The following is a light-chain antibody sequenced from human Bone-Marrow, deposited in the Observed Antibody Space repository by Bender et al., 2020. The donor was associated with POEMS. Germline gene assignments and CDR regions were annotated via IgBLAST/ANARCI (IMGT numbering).Light chain of an antibody. V-gene: IGLV1-40*01. CDR1: SSNTGSGYD. Sequence: QSVLTQPPSVSGTPGQRVTISCTGSSSNTGSGYDINWYQHLPGTAPKLLIYGYNNRPSGVPDRFSGSKSGTSAFLAITGLQAEDEADYYCQSYDNSLGGWVFGGGTKLTVL. CDR3: QSYDNSLGGWV. J-gene: IGLJ3*02. CDR2: GYN.